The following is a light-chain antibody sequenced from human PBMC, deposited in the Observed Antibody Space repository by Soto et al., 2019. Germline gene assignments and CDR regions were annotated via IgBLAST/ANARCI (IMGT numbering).Light chain of an antibody. Sequence: DIQMTQSPSSLSASVGDRVTITCQASQDISNYLNWYQQKPGKAPKLLIYDASNLETGVPSRFSGSGSGTDFTFTISSLQPEDIATYCCQQYDNLLLTFGGGTKVEIK. CDR1: QDISNY. CDR2: DAS. J-gene: IGKJ4*01. CDR3: QQYDNLLLT. V-gene: IGKV1-33*01.